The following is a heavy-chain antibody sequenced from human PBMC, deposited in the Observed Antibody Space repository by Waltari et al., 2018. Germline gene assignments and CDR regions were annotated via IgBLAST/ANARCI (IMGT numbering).Heavy chain of an antibody. D-gene: IGHD3-10*01. CDR3: ARTMIRGRPTIDY. J-gene: IGHJ4*02. Sequence: QVQLVQSGAEGKKPGASVKVSCKASGYTFTIYDINWVRQAPGQGLGWLGWRNPDSATAGYAHKCQGRVTISMDASLSTVYMEVISLRSEDTAVYYCARTMIRGRPTIDYWGQGTLVTVSS. V-gene: IGHV1-8*03. CDR1: GYTFTIYD. CDR2: RNPDSATA.